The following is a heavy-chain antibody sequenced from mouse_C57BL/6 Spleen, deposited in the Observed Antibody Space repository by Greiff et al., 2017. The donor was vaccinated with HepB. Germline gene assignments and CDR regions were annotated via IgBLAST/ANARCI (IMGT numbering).Heavy chain of an antibody. J-gene: IGHJ1*03. CDR2: ISYDGSN. CDR1: GYSITSGYY. Sequence: EVQLVESGPGLVKPSQSLSLTCSVTGYSITSGYYWNWIRQFPGNKLEWMGYISYDGSNNYNPSLKNRISITRDTSKNQFFLKLNSVTTEDTATYYCARDLFYGSSRWYFDVWGTGTTVTVSS. CDR3: ARDLFYGSSRWYFDV. D-gene: IGHD1-1*01. V-gene: IGHV3-6*01.